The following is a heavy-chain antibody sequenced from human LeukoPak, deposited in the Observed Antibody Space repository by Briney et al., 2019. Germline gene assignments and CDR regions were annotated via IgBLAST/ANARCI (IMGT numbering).Heavy chain of an antibody. CDR1: GGSISSYY. Sequence: SETLSLTCTVSGGSISSYYWSWIRQPPGKGLEWIGYIYYSGSTNYNPSLKSRVAISVDTSKNQFSLKLSSVTAADTAVYYCARQEAAAGLYGMDVWSQGTTVTVSS. V-gene: IGHV4-59*01. D-gene: IGHD6-13*01. CDR2: IYYSGST. CDR3: ARQEAAAGLYGMDV. J-gene: IGHJ6*02.